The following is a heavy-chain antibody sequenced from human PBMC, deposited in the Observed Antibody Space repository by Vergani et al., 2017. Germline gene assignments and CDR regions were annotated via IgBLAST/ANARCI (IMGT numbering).Heavy chain of an antibody. J-gene: IGHJ6*02. V-gene: IGHV4-61*02. CDR3: AREQTYYYYYGMDV. CDR2: IYTSGST. Sequence: QVQLQESGPGLVKPSQTLSLTCTVSGGSISSGSYYWSWIRQPAGKGLEWIGRIYTSGSTNYNPSLKSRVTISVDTSKNQFSLKLSSVTAADTAVYYCAREQTYYYYYGMDVWGQGTTVTVSS. CDR1: GGSISSGSYY.